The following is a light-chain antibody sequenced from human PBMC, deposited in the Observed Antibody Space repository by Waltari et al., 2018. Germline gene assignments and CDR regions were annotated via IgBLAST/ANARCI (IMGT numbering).Light chain of an antibody. CDR3: AAWDDSLNGLS. Sequence: QSVLTQPPSASGTPGQRVTIPCSGSGSHIGLKPLNCYQQLPGTAPKLLIYNDNQRPSGVPDRFSGSKSGSSASLAISGLQSDDEANYYCAAWDDSLNGLSFGTGTRVTVL. CDR1: GSHIGLKP. CDR2: NDN. J-gene: IGLJ1*01. V-gene: IGLV1-44*01.